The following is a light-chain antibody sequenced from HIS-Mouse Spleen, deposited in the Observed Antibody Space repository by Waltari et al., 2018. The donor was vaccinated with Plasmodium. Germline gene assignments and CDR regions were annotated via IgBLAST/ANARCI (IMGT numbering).Light chain of an antibody. CDR2: KDS. CDR3: QSADSSGTYV. CDR1: ALPKKY. Sequence: SYELTQPPSVSVSPGQTDRITCSGDALPKKYAYWYQQKPGQAPVLVIYKDSGRPSVILERFSGSSSGTTVTLTISGVKEEDEADYYCQSADSSGTYVFGTGTKVTVL. J-gene: IGLJ1*01. V-gene: IGLV3-25*03.